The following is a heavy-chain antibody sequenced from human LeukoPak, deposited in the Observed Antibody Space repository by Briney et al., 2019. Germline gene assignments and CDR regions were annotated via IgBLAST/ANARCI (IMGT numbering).Heavy chain of an antibody. Sequence: PGGSLRLSCAASGFTFSSYSMNWVRQAPGKGLEWVSYISSSSSTIYYADSVKGRFTISRDNAKNSLYLQMNSLRAEDTAVYYCARGATTIFGVVIKVSGDYWGQGTLVTVSS. CDR1: GFTFSSYS. J-gene: IGHJ4*02. D-gene: IGHD3-3*01. V-gene: IGHV3-48*01. CDR2: ISSSSSTI. CDR3: ARGATTIFGVVIKVSGDY.